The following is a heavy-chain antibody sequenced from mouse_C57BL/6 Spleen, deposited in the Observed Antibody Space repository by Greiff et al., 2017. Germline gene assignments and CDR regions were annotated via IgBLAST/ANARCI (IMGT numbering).Heavy chain of an antibody. Sequence: EVQLVESGEGLVKPGGSLKLSCAASGFTFSSYAMSWVRQTPEKRLEWVAYISSGGDYIYYADTVKGRFTISRDNARNTLYLQMSSLKSEDTAMYYCTRVGSSGYPFDYWGQGTTLTVSS. CDR2: ISSGGDYI. CDR1: GFTFSSYA. J-gene: IGHJ2*01. D-gene: IGHD3-2*02. CDR3: TRVGSSGYPFDY. V-gene: IGHV5-9-1*02.